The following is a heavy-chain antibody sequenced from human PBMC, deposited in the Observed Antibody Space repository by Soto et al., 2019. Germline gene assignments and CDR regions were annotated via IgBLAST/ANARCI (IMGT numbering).Heavy chain of an antibody. V-gene: IGHV4-34*01. CDR3: AKVGTAMVFFYYGMDV. J-gene: IGHJ6*02. CDR1: GCSFSVYY. D-gene: IGHD5-18*01. CDR2: INHSGST. Sequence: PSETLSLTCAVYGCSFSVYYFSWIRQPPGKGLEWIGEINHSGSTNYNPSLKSRVTISVDTSKNQFSLKLSSVTAEDTAVYYCAKVGTAMVFFYYGMDVWGQGTTVNVSS.